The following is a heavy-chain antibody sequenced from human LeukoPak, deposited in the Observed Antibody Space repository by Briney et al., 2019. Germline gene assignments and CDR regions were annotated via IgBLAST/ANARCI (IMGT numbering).Heavy chain of an antibody. J-gene: IGHJ4*02. CDR3: AHRGMAVTGTFDY. CDR2: ISGSGGSP. V-gene: IGHV3-23*01. D-gene: IGHD6-13*01. CDR1: GFTFSRYA. Sequence: GGSLRLSCAASGFTFSRYAMSWVRQAPGKGLEWVSAISGSGGSPYYADSVKGRFTISRDNSKSTLYLQMNSLRVEDTAVYYCAHRGMAVTGTFDYWGQGTLVTVSS.